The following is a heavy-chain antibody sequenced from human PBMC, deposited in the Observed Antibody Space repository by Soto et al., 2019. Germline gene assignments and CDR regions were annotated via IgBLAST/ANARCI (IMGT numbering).Heavy chain of an antibody. J-gene: IGHJ5*02. D-gene: IGHD6-25*01. V-gene: IGHV4-59*01. CDR2: IYYSGST. CDR1: GGSISSYY. Sequence: QVQLQEAGPGLVNPSETLSLTCTVSGGSISSYYWSWIRQPPGKGLEWIGYIYYSGSTNYNPSLKSRVTISVDTSKNQFSLTLSSVTAADTAVYYCARPHGGSSGWDNWFDPWGQGTLVTVSS. CDR3: ARPHGGSSGWDNWFDP.